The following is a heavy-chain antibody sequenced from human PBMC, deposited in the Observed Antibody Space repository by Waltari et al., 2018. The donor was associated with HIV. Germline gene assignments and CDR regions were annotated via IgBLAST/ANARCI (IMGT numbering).Heavy chain of an antibody. V-gene: IGHV3-7*01. CDR2: IKKDGRDK. CDR3: ARESRYRGHDDACDV. D-gene: IGHD2-21*01. CDR1: EFSIGDYY. Sequence: EVQVAESGGGLVQPGGSLRLSCVASEFSIGDYYMSWVRQGQGKGREWVANIKKDGRDKCDAAPGKGRCTISRDYARNTVFLQMDNRGAEDTDLYFCARESRYRGHDDACDVWSQGTMVTVSS. J-gene: IGHJ3*01.